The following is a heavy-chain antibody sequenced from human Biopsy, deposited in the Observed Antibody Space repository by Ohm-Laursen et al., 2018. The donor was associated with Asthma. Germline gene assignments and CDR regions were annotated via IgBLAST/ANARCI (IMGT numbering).Heavy chain of an antibody. CDR1: GDSITSGGCC. V-gene: IGHV4-31*03. J-gene: IGHJ4*02. CDR3: ARIPRRSGSYFVDY. Sequence: TLSLTCTVSGDSITSGGCCWNWIRQHPGKGLEWIGYIHHSETSYFSPSLKSRVSFSRDTSKNQFSLRLSSVTAADTAMYYCARIPRRSGSYFVDYWGQGTLVTVSS. D-gene: IGHD3-22*01. CDR2: IHHSETS.